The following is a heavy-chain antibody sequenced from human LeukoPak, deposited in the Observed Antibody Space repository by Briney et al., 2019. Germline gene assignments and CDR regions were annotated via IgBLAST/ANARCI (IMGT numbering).Heavy chain of an antibody. V-gene: IGHV3-53*01. CDR1: GFTVSSNY. CDR2: IYSGGGT. J-gene: IGHJ6*03. CDR3: ASGSGSYRTPYYYMDV. Sequence: GGSLRLSCIASGFTVSSNYMSWVRQAPGKGLEWVSVIYSGGGTYYADSVKGRFTISRDNSKNTLYLQMNSLRAEDTAVYYCASGSGSYRTPYYYMDVWGTGTTVTVSS. D-gene: IGHD3-10*01.